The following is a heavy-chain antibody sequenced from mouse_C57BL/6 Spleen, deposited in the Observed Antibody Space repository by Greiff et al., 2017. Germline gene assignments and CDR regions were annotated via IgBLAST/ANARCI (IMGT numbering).Heavy chain of an antibody. J-gene: IGHJ3*01. D-gene: IGHD1-1*01. CDR1: GYTFTEYT. Sequence: VMLVESGAELVKPGASVKLSCKASGYTFTEYTIHWVKQRSGQGLEWIGWFYPGSGSIKYNEKFKDKATLTADKSSSTVYMELSRLTSEDSAVYFCARHEGYYYGSSAAWLAYGGQGTLVTVAA. CDR3: ARHEGYYYGSSAAWLAY. V-gene: IGHV1-62-2*01. CDR2: FYPGSGSI.